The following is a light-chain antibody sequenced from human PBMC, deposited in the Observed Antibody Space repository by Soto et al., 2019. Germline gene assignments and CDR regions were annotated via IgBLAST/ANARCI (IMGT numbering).Light chain of an antibody. V-gene: IGKV1-5*03. J-gene: IGKJ1*01. CDR2: KAS. Sequence: DIQMTQSPSTLSASVGDRVTITCRASQRISSWLAWYQQKPGKAPKLLIYKASTVESGVPLRFSGSGSGTEFTLTIRYLQPDDFATYSCQQYDSYSWTFGQGTKVEMK. CDR3: QQYDSYSWT. CDR1: QRISSW.